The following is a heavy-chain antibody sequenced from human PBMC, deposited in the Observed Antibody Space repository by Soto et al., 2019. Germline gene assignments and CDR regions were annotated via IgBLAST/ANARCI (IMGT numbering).Heavy chain of an antibody. Sequence: RTLALTGATSGGGVCSNSAGWSGVRLSPSRGLEWLGRTYYRSKWYSVYAPSVKSRISINPDTSKNQFSLQLNSVTPDDTAIYYCATGHGSPRFCGPGNLLTVAS. CDR1: GGGVCSNSAG. V-gene: IGHV6-1*01. J-gene: IGHJ4*02. CDR3: ATGHGSPRF. CDR2: TYYRSKWYS. D-gene: IGHD1-1*01.